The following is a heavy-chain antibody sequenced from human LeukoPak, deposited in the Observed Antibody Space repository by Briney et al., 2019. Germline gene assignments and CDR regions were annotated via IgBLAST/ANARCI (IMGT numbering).Heavy chain of an antibody. J-gene: IGHJ3*02. CDR2: ISGSGDST. CDR3: ARDQRLGEFDDAFDI. V-gene: IGHV3-23*01. D-gene: IGHD3-16*01. CDR1: GFTFSNYA. Sequence: PGGSLRLSCAASGFTFSNYAMRWVRQAPGKGLEWVSGISGSGDSTYYADSVKGRFTISRDNAKNSLYLQMNSLRAEDTAVYYCARDQRLGEFDDAFDIWGQGTVVTVSS.